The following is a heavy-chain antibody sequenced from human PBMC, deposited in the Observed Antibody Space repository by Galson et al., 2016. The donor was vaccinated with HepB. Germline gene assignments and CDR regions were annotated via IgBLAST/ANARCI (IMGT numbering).Heavy chain of an antibody. V-gene: IGHV3-74*01. CDR3: ARARNLRGSSWPSYYYNMDF. D-gene: IGHD6-13*01. CDR2: IYSDGSSR. J-gene: IGHJ6*04. Sequence: SLRLSCAASGFTFSSYWMHWVRQAPGKGPVWVSRIYSDGSSRSYADYVRGRFTIPRENAKSSFYLQMDSLSAGDTAVYYCARARNLRGSSWPSYYYNMDFWGEGTTVTVSA. CDR1: GFTFSSYW.